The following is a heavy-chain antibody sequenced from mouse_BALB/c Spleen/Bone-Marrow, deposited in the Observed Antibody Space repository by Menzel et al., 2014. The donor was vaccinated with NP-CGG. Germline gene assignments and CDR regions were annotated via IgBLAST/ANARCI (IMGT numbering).Heavy chain of an antibody. J-gene: IGHJ3*01. V-gene: IGHV14-3*02. Sequence: EVKLQESGAELVKPGASVKSSCTASGFNIKDTYMHWVKQRPEQGLEWIGRIDPANGNTKYDPKFQGKATITADTSSNTAYLQLSSLTSEDTAVYYCASYYYGSGSFAYWGQGTLVTVSA. CDR1: GFNIKDTY. D-gene: IGHD1-1*01. CDR3: ASYYYGSGSFAY. CDR2: IDPANGNT.